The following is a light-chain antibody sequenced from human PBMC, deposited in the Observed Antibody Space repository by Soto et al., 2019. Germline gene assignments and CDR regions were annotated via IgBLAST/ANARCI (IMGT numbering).Light chain of an antibody. CDR2: GAS. J-gene: IGKJ3*01. Sequence: EIVWTQSPGTLSLSPGERVTLSCRASQYVSNDYLAWYQQRTGQAPRIIIHGASCRATGVHDGFGGRGSGSDFTLTISRVEPEDFSCYYCQQYGTSPIFSFGPGIKVDI. CDR1: QYVSNDY. V-gene: IGKV3-20*01. CDR3: QQYGTSPIFS.